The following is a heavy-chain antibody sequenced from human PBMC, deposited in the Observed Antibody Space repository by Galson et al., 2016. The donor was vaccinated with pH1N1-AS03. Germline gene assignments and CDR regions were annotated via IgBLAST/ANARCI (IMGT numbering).Heavy chain of an antibody. V-gene: IGHV3-33*01. J-gene: IGHJ6*02. CDR2: IWYDGSKE. Sequence: SLRLSCAASGFTFRSFGMHWVRRAPGKGLEWVAVIWYDGSKEEYADSVKGRFTISRDNSKNTLFLQMKSLGVEDTAVYYCARPAHDFGRPYHMDVWGQGTTVTVSS. CDR3: ARPAHDFGRPYHMDV. CDR1: GFTFRSFG. D-gene: IGHD3/OR15-3a*01.